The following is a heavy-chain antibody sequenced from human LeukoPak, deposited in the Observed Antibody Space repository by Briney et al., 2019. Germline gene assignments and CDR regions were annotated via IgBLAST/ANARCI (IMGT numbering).Heavy chain of an antibody. D-gene: IGHD3-10*02. CDR2: ISGSGGST. CDR1: GFTVSTSA. V-gene: IGHV3-23*01. Sequence: GGSLRLSCAAAGFTVSTSAMSWVRQAPGKGLEWVSAISGSGGSTYYADSVKGRFTISRDNSKNTLYLQMNSLRAEDTAVYYCAELGITMIGGVWGKGTTVTISS. J-gene: IGHJ6*04. CDR3: AELGITMIGGV.